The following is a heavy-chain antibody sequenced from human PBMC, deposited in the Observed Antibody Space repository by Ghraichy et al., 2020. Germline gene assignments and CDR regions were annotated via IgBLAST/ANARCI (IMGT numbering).Heavy chain of an antibody. Sequence: ASVKVSCRTSGYSFTSYGMHWVRQAPGQGLEWLGWINVGNGDTKYSQKFQGRVAIISDISATTVYMEMTGLQSEDTAVYFCARDFYNNKLTDLDYWGQGTLVTVSS. V-gene: IGHV1-3*01. CDR3: ARDFYNNKLTDLDY. CDR1: GYSFTSYG. CDR2: INVGNGDT. J-gene: IGHJ4*02. D-gene: IGHD1-1*01.